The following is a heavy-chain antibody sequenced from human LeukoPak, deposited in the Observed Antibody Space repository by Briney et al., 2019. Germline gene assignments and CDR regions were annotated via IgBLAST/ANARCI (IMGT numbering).Heavy chain of an antibody. D-gene: IGHD4/OR15-4a*01. V-gene: IGHV3-11*03. CDR1: GFTFSDYY. CDR2: ISGSNSYT. Sequence: GGSLRLSCAASGFTFSDYYMSWIRQAPGKRVEWVSYISGSNSYTNYADSVKGRFTISRDNAKNSLHLQMNSLRAEDTAVYYCVAFYYSAFFDYWGLGTLVTVSS. J-gene: IGHJ4*01. CDR3: VAFYYSAFFDY.